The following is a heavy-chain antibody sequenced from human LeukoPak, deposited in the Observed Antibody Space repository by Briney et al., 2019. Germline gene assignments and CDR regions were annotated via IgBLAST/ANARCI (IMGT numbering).Heavy chain of an antibody. D-gene: IGHD3-10*01. Sequence: ASVKVSCKASGYTFTSYGISWVRQAPGQGLEWMGWISAYNGNTNYAQKLLGRVTMTTDTSTSTAYMELRSLRSDNTAVYYCATQGVNKIFDYWGQGTLVTVSS. CDR1: GYTFTSYG. CDR3: ATQGVNKIFDY. V-gene: IGHV1-18*01. J-gene: IGHJ4*02. CDR2: ISAYNGNT.